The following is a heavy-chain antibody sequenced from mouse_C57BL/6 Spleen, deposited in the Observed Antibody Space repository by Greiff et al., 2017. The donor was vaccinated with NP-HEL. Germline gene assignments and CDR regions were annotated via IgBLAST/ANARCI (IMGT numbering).Heavy chain of an antibody. CDR1: GYTFTSYD. CDR2: IYPRDGST. Sequence: QVQLQQSGPELVKPGASVKLSCKASGYTFTSYDINWVKQRPGQGLEWIGWIYPRDGSTKYNEKFKGKATLTVDTSSSTAYMELHSLTSEDSAVYFCARGGYDYDGDSLYYAMDYWGQGTSVTVSS. D-gene: IGHD2-4*01. J-gene: IGHJ4*01. CDR3: ARGGYDYDGDSLYYAMDY. V-gene: IGHV1-85*01.